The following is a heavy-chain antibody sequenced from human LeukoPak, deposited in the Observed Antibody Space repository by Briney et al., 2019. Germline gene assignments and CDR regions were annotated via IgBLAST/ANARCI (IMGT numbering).Heavy chain of an antibody. Sequence: GGSLRLSCAASGFTFSSYTMHWIRQAPGKGLEWVSTISGGGGSTYYADSVKGRFTISRDNSKNTLYLQVNSLRAEDTAVYYCAKGGKWDVTPFDYWGQGTLVTVSS. CDR3: AKGGKWDVTPFDY. V-gene: IGHV3-23*01. D-gene: IGHD1-26*01. CDR1: GFTFSSYT. CDR2: ISGGGGST. J-gene: IGHJ4*02.